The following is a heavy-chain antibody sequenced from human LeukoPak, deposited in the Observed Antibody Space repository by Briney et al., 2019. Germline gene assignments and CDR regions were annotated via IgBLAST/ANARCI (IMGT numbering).Heavy chain of an antibody. CDR3: ARGGGGLDY. Sequence: ASVKVSCKASGYTFTSYYMHWVRQAPGQGLEWMGIINPNSGITKYAQKFQARVSMTRDTSTSAVYMELSILRSEDTALYYCARGGGGLDYWGQGTLVTVSS. V-gene: IGHV1-46*01. CDR2: INPNSGIT. CDR1: GYTFTSYY. D-gene: IGHD2-15*01. J-gene: IGHJ4*02.